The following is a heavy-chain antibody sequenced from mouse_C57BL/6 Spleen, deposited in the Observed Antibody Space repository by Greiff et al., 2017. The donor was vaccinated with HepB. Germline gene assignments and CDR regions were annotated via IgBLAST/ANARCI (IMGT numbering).Heavy chain of an antibody. CDR2: IYPGDGDT. CDR1: GYAFSSSW. D-gene: IGHD1-1*01. J-gene: IGHJ1*03. CDR3: ARYYGSTNWYFDV. V-gene: IGHV1-82*01. Sequence: SGPELVKPGASVKISCKASGYAFSSSWMNWVKQRPGKGLEWIGRIYPGDGDTNYNGKFKGKATLTADKSSSTAYMQLSSLTSEDSAVYFCARYYGSTNWYFDVWGTGTTVTVSS.